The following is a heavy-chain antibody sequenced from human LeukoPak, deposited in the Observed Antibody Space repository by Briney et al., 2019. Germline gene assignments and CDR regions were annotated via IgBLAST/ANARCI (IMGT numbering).Heavy chain of an antibody. CDR2: ISSTGTDN. Sequence: GGSLRLSCAASGFTFTNYAMNWVRQAPGKGLEWVSSISSTGTDNTYADSVTGRFTISRDNPKNSVFLQMNSLRAEDTAVYFCARQGRSYINPNRGWFDPWGQGTLVIVSS. J-gene: IGHJ5*02. CDR3: ARQGRSYINPNRGWFDP. CDR1: GFTFTNYA. D-gene: IGHD7-27*01. V-gene: IGHV3-21*06.